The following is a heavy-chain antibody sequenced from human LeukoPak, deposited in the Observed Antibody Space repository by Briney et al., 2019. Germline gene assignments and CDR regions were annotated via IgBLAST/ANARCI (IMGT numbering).Heavy chain of an antibody. CDR3: AKDVSGYFDY. Sequence: GGSLRLSCAASGFTFSSYGMHWVRQAPGKGLEWVAFIQYDGSNKYYADSVKGRFTISRDNSKNTLYLQMNSLRAEDTAVYYCAKDVSGYFDYWGQGTLVTVSS. CDR1: GFTFSSYG. J-gene: IGHJ4*02. V-gene: IGHV3-30*02. D-gene: IGHD3-10*01. CDR2: IQYDGSNK.